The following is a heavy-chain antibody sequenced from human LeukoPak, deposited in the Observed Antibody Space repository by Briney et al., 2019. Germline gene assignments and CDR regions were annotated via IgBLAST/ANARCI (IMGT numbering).Heavy chain of an antibody. J-gene: IGHJ4*02. CDR2: ISGSGGST. CDR1: GFTFSSYA. Sequence: GGSLRLSCAASGFTFSSYAMSWVRQAPGKGLEWASAISGSGGSTYYADSVKGRFTISRDNSKNTLYLQMNSLRAEDTAVYYCANGGDSRTGYFDYWGQGTLVTVSS. CDR3: ANGGDSRTGYFDY. V-gene: IGHV3-23*01. D-gene: IGHD4-17*01.